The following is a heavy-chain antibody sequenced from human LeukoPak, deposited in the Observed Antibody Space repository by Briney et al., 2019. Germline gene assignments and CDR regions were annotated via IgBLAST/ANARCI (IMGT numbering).Heavy chain of an antibody. CDR2: IIPIFGTA. D-gene: IGHD3-22*01. V-gene: IGHV1-69*13. Sequence: SVKVSCKASGGTFSSYAISWVRQAPGQGLEWMGGIIPIFGTANYAQKFQGRVTITADESTSTAYMELSSLRSEDTAVYYCARDAMIVVANPNFDYWGQGTLVTVSS. J-gene: IGHJ4*02. CDR3: ARDAMIVVANPNFDY. CDR1: GGTFSSYA.